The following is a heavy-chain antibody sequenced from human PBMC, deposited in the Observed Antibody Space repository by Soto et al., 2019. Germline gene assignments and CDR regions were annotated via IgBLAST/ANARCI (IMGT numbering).Heavy chain of an antibody. CDR1: GVSISSGGYY. Sequence: QVQLQESGPGLVKPSQTLSLTCTVSGVSISSGGYYWSWIRQHPGKGVELIGYVYYSGSTYYNPSLKSRVTISVDTSKNQFSLKLSSVIAADTAVYYRARGAIVGATWSFAYWGQGTLVTVSS. V-gene: IGHV4-31*03. CDR2: VYYSGST. D-gene: IGHD1-26*01. J-gene: IGHJ4*02. CDR3: ARGAIVGATWSFAY.